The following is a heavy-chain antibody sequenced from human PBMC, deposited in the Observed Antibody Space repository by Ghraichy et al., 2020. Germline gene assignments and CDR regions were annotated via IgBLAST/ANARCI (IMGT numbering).Heavy chain of an antibody. Sequence: SETLPLTCAVYGGSFSGYYWSWIRQPPGKGLEWIGEINHSGSTNYNPSLKSRVTISVDTSKNQFSLKLSSVTAADTAVYYCARGIPEVTTHFYGMDVWGQGTTVTVSS. D-gene: IGHD4-23*01. CDR2: INHSGST. V-gene: IGHV4-34*01. CDR3: ARGIPEVTTHFYGMDV. J-gene: IGHJ6*02. CDR1: GGSFSGYY.